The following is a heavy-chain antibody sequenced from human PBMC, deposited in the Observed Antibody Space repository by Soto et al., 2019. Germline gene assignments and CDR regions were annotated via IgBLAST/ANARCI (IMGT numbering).Heavy chain of an antibody. V-gene: IGHV1-18*01. CDR1: GYSFTNYG. CDR3: AREMWTRSGPQNFFDD. D-gene: IGHD6-25*01. J-gene: IGHJ4*02. CDR2: ISPSSGYT. Sequence: ASVKVSCKASGYSFTNYGFCWVRQVPGQGLEWMGYISPSSGYTTYAPNLQERVIMTTDSSTTTVYMELRSLTSDDTAVYYCAREMWTRSGPQNFFDDWGQGALVTVSS.